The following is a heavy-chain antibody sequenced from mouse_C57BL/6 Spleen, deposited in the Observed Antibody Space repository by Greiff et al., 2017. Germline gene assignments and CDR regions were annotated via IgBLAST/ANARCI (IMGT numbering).Heavy chain of an antibody. CDR2: IYPGDGDT. CDR3: ARRSYGYAMDY. CDR1: GYAFSSSW. J-gene: IGHJ4*01. Sequence: VQRVESGPELVKPGASVKISCKASGYAFSSSWMNWVKQRPGKGLEWIGRIYPGDGDTNYNGKFKGKATLTADKSSSTAYMQLSSLTSEDSAVYFCARRSYGYAMDYWGQGTSVTVSS. V-gene: IGHV1-82*01. D-gene: IGHD1-1*01.